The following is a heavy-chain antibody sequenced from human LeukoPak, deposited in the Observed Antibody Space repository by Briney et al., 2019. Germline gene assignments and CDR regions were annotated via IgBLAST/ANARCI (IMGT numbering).Heavy chain of an antibody. CDR2: INHSGST. CDR1: GFTFSNAW. CDR3: ARGFGWFDP. D-gene: IGHD3-16*01. J-gene: IGHJ5*02. Sequence: GSLRLSCAASGFTFSNAWMSWVRQPPGKGLEWIGEINHSGSTNYNPSLKSRVTISVDTSKNQFSLKLSSVTAADTAVYYCARGFGWFDPWGQGTLVTVSS. V-gene: IGHV4-34*01.